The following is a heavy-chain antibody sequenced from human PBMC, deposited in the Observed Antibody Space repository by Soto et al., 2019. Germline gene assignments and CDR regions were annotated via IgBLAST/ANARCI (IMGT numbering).Heavy chain of an antibody. Sequence: GGSLRLSCAASGFTFSNAWMNWVRQAPGKGLEWVGRIKSKTDGGTTDYAAPVKGRFTISRDDSKNTLYLQMNSLKTEDTAVYYCTTAVAGTSIYYYYYYGMDVWGQGTTVTVSS. V-gene: IGHV3-15*07. J-gene: IGHJ6*02. CDR1: GFTFSNAW. D-gene: IGHD6-19*01. CDR2: IKSKTDGGTT. CDR3: TTAVAGTSIYYYYYYGMDV.